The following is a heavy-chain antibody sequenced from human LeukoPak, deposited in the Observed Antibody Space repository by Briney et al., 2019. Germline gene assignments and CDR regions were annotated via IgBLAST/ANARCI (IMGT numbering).Heavy chain of an antibody. Sequence: SETLSLTCTVPGGSISSYYWSWIRQPPGKGLEWIGYIYYSGSTNYNPSLKSRVTISVDTSKNQFSLKLSSVTAADTAVYYCARGMTTVTTWDFDYWGQGTLVTVSS. V-gene: IGHV4-59*01. CDR3: ARGMTTVTTWDFDY. CDR2: IYYSGST. D-gene: IGHD4-11*01. CDR1: GGSISSYY. J-gene: IGHJ4*02.